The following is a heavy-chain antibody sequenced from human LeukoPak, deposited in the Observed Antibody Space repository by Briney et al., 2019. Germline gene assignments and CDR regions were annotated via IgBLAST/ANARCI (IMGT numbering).Heavy chain of an antibody. CDR2: IRQDGSEK. CDR1: GFTFSNYW. Sequence: GGSLRLSCAASGFTFSNYWMSWVRQAPGKGLEWVAIIRQDGSEKKYVDSVKGRFTISRDNAKNSLYLEMNSLRAEDTAVYYCTRFSRSSSSNHWGQGTLVTVSS. CDR3: TRFSRSSSSNH. V-gene: IGHV3-7*01. D-gene: IGHD6-6*01. J-gene: IGHJ5*02.